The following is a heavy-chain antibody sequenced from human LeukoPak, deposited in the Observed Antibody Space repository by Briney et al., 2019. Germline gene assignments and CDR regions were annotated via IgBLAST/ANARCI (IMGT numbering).Heavy chain of an antibody. CDR2: ISGSGGST. Sequence: GGSLRLSCEASGLTFSTYAMNWVRQAPGKGLEWVSAISGSGGSTYYADSVKGRFTISRDNSKNTLYLQMNSLRAEDTAVYYCAKEVEYSSSSYFDYWGQGTLVTVSS. CDR1: GLTFSTYA. CDR3: AKEVEYSSSSYFDY. V-gene: IGHV3-23*01. D-gene: IGHD6-6*01. J-gene: IGHJ4*02.